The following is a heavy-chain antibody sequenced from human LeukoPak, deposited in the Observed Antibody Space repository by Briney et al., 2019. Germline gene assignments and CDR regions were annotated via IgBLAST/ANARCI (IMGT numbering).Heavy chain of an antibody. CDR3: AKDLLWFGELLRSHDAFDI. V-gene: IGHV3-30*18. CDR1: RFTLSSYG. Sequence: GGSLRLSCAASRFTLSSYGMHWVRQAPGKGLEWVAVISNDGSNKYYADSVKGRFTISRDNSKNTLYLQMNSLRAEDTAVYYCAKDLLWFGELLRSHDAFDIWGQGTMVTVSS. D-gene: IGHD3-10*01. CDR2: ISNDGSNK. J-gene: IGHJ3*02.